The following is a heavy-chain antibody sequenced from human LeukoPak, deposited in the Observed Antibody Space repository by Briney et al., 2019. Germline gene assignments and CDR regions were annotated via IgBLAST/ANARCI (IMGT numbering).Heavy chain of an antibody. J-gene: IGHJ2*01. V-gene: IGHV3-21*01. D-gene: IGHD6-13*01. CDR2: ISSSSSNI. CDR3: ARDVAGIAAAGAPPPEDWYFDL. CDR1: GFTFSSYS. Sequence: GGTLRLSCAASGFTFSSYSMNWVRQPPGKGLEWVSSISSSSSNIYYADSVKGRFTISRDNAKNSLYLQMNSLRAEDTAVYYCARDVAGIAAAGAPPPEDWYFDLWGRGTLVTVSS.